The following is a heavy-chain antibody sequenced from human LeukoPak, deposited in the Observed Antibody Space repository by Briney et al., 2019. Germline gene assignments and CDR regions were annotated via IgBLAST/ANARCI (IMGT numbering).Heavy chain of an antibody. Sequence: SETLSLTCTVSGGSISSGGYYWNWIRQHPRKGLEWIGYIYNSGSTYYNPSLKSRSTISVDTSKNQFSLKLSSVTAADTAVYYCARGYCTNGVCSSDYFDYWGQGTLVTVSS. CDR2: IYNSGST. D-gene: IGHD2-8*01. CDR3: ARGYCTNGVCSSDYFDY. J-gene: IGHJ4*02. V-gene: IGHV4-31*03. CDR1: GGSISSGGYY.